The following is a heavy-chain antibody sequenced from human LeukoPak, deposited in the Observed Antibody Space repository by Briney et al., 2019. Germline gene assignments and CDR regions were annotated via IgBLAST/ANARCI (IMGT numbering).Heavy chain of an antibody. CDR3: ARDNNYYGSGSYHDY. CDR2: IYYSGST. J-gene: IGHJ4*02. CDR1: GGSISSYH. Sequence: PSETLSLTCTVSGGSISSYHWSWIRQPPGKGLECIGYIYYSGSTHYNPSLKSRVTMSVDTSKNQFSLKLSSVTAADTAVYYCARDNNYYGSGSYHDYWGQGTLVTVSS. V-gene: IGHV4-59*12. D-gene: IGHD3-10*01.